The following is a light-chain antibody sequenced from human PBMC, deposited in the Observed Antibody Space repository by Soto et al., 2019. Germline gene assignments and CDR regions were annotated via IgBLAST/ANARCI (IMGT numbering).Light chain of an antibody. CDR2: KAS. CDR3: QQYNNWPLT. Sequence: DIQMTQSPSTLSASVGDRVTITCRASQSISSWLAWYQQKPGKAPKLLIYKASSVESGVPSRFSGSGSGPEFTLTISSLQPDDFAVYSCQQYNNWPLTVGGGTKVDI. V-gene: IGKV1-5*03. CDR1: QSISSW. J-gene: IGKJ4*01.